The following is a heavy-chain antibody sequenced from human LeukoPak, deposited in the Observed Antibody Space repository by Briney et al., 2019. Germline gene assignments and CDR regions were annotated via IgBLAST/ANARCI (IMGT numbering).Heavy chain of an antibody. CDR1: GYSFTNYW. D-gene: IGHD5-24*01. CDR3: ARHRGYYNLDFDL. Sequence: GESLKISCRGSGYSFTNYWIGWVRQMPGKGLEWMGIIYPGDSDTRYGPSFQGQVTISADKSISTAYLQWSSLKASDTAMYYCARHRGYYNLDFDLWGRGTLVTVSS. J-gene: IGHJ2*01. CDR2: IYPGDSDT. V-gene: IGHV5-51*01.